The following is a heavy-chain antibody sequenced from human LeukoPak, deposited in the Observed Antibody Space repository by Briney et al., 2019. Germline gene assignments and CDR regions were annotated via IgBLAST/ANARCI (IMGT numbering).Heavy chain of an antibody. CDR2: IYYGSVFYSVST. CDR3: ARLGYCSGGSCYYYYYMDV. J-gene: IGHJ6*03. D-gene: IGHD2-15*01. V-gene: IGHV4-39*07. CDR1: DGSISSSSYY. Sequence: SETLPLTCTVSDGSISSSSYYWGWIRQPPGKGLEWIGSIYYGSVFYSVSTYYNPSLKSRVTMSGDTSKNQFSLKLSSVTAADTAAYYCARLGYCSGGSCYYYYYMDVWGKGTTVTVSS.